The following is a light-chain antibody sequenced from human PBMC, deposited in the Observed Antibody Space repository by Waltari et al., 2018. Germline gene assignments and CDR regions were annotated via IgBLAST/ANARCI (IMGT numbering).Light chain of an antibody. Sequence: DIVMTQSPDSLAVSLGETATIHCYSSQSVLYSSNNKNYLAWYQQRPGQPPKLLISWASTRESGVPDRFSGSGSGTDFSLTISSLQAEDVAFYYCQQYYITPRTFGQGTKVEIK. CDR1: QSVLYSSNNKNY. V-gene: IGKV4-1*01. CDR2: WAS. J-gene: IGKJ1*01. CDR3: QQYYITPRT.